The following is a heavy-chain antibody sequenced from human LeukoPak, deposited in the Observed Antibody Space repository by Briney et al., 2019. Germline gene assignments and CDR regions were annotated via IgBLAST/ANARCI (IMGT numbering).Heavy chain of an antibody. CDR3: ARGGQYYYYMDV. CDR1: GGSISSYY. Sequence: SETLSLTCTVSGGSISSYYWSWIRQPPGKGLEWIGYIYNSGSTNYNPSLKSRVTISVDTSKNQFSLKLSSVTAADTAVYYCARGGQYYYYMDVWGKGTTVTVSS. J-gene: IGHJ6*03. CDR2: IYNSGST. V-gene: IGHV4-59*01. D-gene: IGHD2-15*01.